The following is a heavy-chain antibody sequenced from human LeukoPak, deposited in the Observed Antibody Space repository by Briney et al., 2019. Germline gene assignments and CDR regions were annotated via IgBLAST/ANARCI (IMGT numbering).Heavy chain of an antibody. CDR2: IYSGGST. Sequence: GGSLRLSCVASGFTFSDAWMSWVRQAPGKRLEWVSVIYSGGSTYYSDSVKGRFTISRDNSKNTLYLQMNSLRAEDTAVYYCARQYYDILTGYYPFDYWGQGTLVTVSS. J-gene: IGHJ4*02. V-gene: IGHV3-66*04. CDR3: ARQYYDILTGYYPFDY. D-gene: IGHD3-9*01. CDR1: GFTFSDAW.